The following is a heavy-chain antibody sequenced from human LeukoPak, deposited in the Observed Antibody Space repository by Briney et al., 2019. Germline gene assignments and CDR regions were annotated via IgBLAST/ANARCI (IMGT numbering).Heavy chain of an antibody. V-gene: IGHV3-23*01. Sequence: GGSLRLSCAASGFSSSDYLMSWVRQAPRKGLEWVSVISGSGATTSYADSVKGRFTISRDNSKNTLYLQMNSLRAEDTAVYYCAKGGRSYWFDLWGQGTLVTVSS. J-gene: IGHJ5*02. CDR1: GFSSSDYL. CDR3: AKGGRSYWFDL. CDR2: ISGSGATT. D-gene: IGHD3-10*01.